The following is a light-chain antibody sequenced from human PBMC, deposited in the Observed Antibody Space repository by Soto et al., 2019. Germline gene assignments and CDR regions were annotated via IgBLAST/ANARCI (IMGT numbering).Light chain of an antibody. J-gene: IGKJ1*01. CDR1: QSVSSSY. CDR2: GAS. V-gene: IGKV3-20*01. Sequence: EIVLTQSPGTMSLSPGERAPLSCSASQSVSSSYLAWYQQKPGQAPRLLIYGASSRATGIPDRFSGSGSGTDFTLTISRLEPEDFAVYYCHQYGSSPRTFDQGTKVDIK. CDR3: HQYGSSPRT.